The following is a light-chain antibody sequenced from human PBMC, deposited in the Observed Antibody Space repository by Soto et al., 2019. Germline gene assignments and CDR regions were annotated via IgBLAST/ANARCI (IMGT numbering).Light chain of an antibody. Sequence: QSALTQPASVSGSPGQSITISCTGTSSDVGSYNLVSWYQQHPGKAPKLMINEGSKRPSGVSNRFSGSKSGNTASLTISGLQAEDEADYYCCSYAGSSTVYVFGTGTKVTVL. CDR3: CSYAGSSTVYV. CDR2: EGS. CDR1: SSDVGSYNL. J-gene: IGLJ1*01. V-gene: IGLV2-23*01.